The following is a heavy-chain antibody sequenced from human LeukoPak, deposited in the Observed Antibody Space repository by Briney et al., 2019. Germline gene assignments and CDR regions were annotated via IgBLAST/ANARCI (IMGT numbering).Heavy chain of an antibody. D-gene: IGHD3-10*01. V-gene: IGHV1-69*13. CDR1: GGTFSSYA. CDR2: IIPIFGTA. Sequence: SVKVSCKASGGTFSSYAISWVRQAPGQGLEWMGGIIPIFGTANYAQKFQGRVTITADESTSTAYMELSSLRSEDTAVYYCARDLRLGVDYYYMDVWGKGTTVTVSS. CDR3: ARDLRLGVDYYYMDV. J-gene: IGHJ6*03.